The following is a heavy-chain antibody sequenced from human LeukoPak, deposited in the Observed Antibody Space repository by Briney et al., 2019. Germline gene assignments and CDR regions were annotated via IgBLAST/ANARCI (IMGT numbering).Heavy chain of an antibody. Sequence: ASVKVSCKASGYTLTGHHVHWVRQAPGQGLEWMGWFNANSGATKYAQKFQGRVTMTRDTSIGTDYMELTSLISDDTAVYYCARDPLDGNYYLDYWGQGTLVTVVS. J-gene: IGHJ4*02. CDR1: GYTLTGHH. V-gene: IGHV1-2*02. D-gene: IGHD5-24*01. CDR2: FNANSGAT. CDR3: ARDPLDGNYYLDY.